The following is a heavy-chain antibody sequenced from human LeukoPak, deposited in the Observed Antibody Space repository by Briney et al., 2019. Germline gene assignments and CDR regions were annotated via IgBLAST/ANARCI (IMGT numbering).Heavy chain of an antibody. V-gene: IGHV4-4*07. Sequence: SETLSLTCTVSGGSISSYYWSWIRQPAGKGLEWIGRIYTSGSTNYNPSLKSRVTISVDTSKNQFSLKLSSVTAADTAVYYCARFGYEYDYVWGSYRRSSYFDYWGQGTLVTVSS. CDR2: IYTSGST. CDR1: GGSISSYY. D-gene: IGHD3-16*02. CDR3: ARFGYEYDYVWGSYRRSSYFDY. J-gene: IGHJ4*02.